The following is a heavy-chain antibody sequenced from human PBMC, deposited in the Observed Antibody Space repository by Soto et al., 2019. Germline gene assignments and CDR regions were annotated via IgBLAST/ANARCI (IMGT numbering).Heavy chain of an antibody. V-gene: IGHV4-59*08. Sequence: SETLSLTCTVSGGSISSYDWSWIRQPPGKGLEWIGYIYYSGSTNYNPSLKSRVTISVDTSKNQFSLQLSPVTAAHRAEYYWGRLLEYDILPGYSAAFDFWGQGILVSVSS. CDR2: IYYSGST. D-gene: IGHD3-9*01. J-gene: IGHJ4*02. CDR3: GRLLEYDILPGYSAAFDF. CDR1: GGSISSYD.